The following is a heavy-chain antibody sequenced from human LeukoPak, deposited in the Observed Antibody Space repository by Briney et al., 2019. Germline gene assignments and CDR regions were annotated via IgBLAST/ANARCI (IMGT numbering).Heavy chain of an antibody. J-gene: IGHJ5*02. CDR3: ARQYGVAAAGISLDP. D-gene: IGHD6-13*01. Sequence: GESLKISCKGSGYSFTSYWIGWVRQMPGKGLEWMGIIYPGDSDTRYSPSFQGQVTISADKSISTAYLQWSSLKASDTAMYYCARQYGVAAAGISLDPWGQETLVTVSS. CDR1: GYSFTSYW. V-gene: IGHV5-51*01. CDR2: IYPGDSDT.